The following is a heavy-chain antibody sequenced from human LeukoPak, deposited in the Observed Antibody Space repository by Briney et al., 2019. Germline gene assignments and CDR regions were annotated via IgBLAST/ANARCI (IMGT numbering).Heavy chain of an antibody. V-gene: IGHV1-46*01. Sequence: ASVKVSCKASGYTFTSYYMQWVRQAPGQGLEWVGIINPSGGSTSYAQKFQGRVTITRYTSTSTVYMELSSRRSEDTGVYYCASTEQQLVRAGFDIWGQGTMVTVSS. CDR3: ASTEQQLVRAGFDI. CDR2: INPSGGST. D-gene: IGHD6-13*01. J-gene: IGHJ3*02. CDR1: GYTFTSYY.